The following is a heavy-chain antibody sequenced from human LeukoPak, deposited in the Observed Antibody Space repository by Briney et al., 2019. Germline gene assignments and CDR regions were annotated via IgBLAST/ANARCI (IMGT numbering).Heavy chain of an antibody. Sequence: ASVKVSCEASGYTFPSYFMHWVRQAPGQGLEWMGIINPTGGSTTYAQKFQGRVTMTRDASTSTVYMELSSLRSDDTAVYYCARTAARRFDYWGQGTLVTVSS. J-gene: IGHJ4*02. CDR3: ARTAARRFDY. D-gene: IGHD6-6*01. V-gene: IGHV1-46*01. CDR1: GYTFPSYF. CDR2: INPTGGST.